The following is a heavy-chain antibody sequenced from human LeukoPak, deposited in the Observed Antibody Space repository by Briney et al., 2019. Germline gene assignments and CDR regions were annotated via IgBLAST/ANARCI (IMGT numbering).Heavy chain of an antibody. Sequence: PGGSLRLSCAASGFTFSDYYMSWIRQAPGKGLEWVSYISSSSSYTNYADSVKGRFTISRDNAKNSLYLQMNSLRAEDTAVYYCAKDRFSMVRGVEYWGQGTQVTVSS. V-gene: IGHV3-11*05. CDR2: ISSSSSYT. CDR3: AKDRFSMVRGVEY. D-gene: IGHD3-10*01. J-gene: IGHJ4*02. CDR1: GFTFSDYY.